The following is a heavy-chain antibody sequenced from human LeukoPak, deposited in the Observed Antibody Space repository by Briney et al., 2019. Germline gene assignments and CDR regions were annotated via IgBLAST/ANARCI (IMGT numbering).Heavy chain of an antibody. V-gene: IGHV3-23*01. CDR1: GFTFSSYG. J-gene: IGHJ6*02. Sequence: GGSLRLSCAASGFTFSSYGMHWVRQAPGKGLEWVSAISGSGGSTYYADSVKGRFTISRDNSKNTLYLQMNSLRAEDTAVYYCAKGMVPDPYYYYGMDVWGQGTTVTVSS. CDR3: AKGMVPDPYYYYGMDV. CDR2: ISGSGGST. D-gene: IGHD3-10*01.